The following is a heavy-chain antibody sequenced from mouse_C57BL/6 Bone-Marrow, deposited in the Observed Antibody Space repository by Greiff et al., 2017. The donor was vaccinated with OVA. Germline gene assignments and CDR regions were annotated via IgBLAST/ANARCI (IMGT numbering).Heavy chain of an antibody. Sequence: EVQLQESGGGLVQPGGSMKLSCAASGFTFSDAWMDWVRQSPEKGLEWVAEIRNKANNHATYYAESVKGRFTISRDDSKSSVYLQMNSLRAEDTGIYYCTSITTVVEYAMDYWGQGTSVTVSS. V-gene: IGHV6-6*01. CDR2: IRNKANNHAT. CDR3: TSITTVVEYAMDY. CDR1: GFTFSDAW. D-gene: IGHD1-1*01. J-gene: IGHJ4*01.